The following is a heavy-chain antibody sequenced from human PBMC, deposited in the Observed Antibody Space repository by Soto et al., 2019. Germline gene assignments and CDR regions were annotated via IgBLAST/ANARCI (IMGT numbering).Heavy chain of an antibody. CDR1: GYTFSTYA. V-gene: IGHV1-2*04. Sequence: ASVKVSCKASGYTFSTYAMHWVRQAPGQRLEWMGWINTDNGGTNYAQKFQGWVTMTRDTSISTAYMELSRLRSDDTAVYYCARVFAGYSYGYAFDYWGQGTLVTVSS. D-gene: IGHD5-18*01. CDR2: INTDNGGT. J-gene: IGHJ4*02. CDR3: ARVFAGYSYGYAFDY.